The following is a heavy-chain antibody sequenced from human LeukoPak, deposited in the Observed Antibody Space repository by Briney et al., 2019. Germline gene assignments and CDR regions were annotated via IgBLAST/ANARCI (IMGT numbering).Heavy chain of an antibody. V-gene: IGHV1-2*06. Sequence: ASVKVSCKASGYTLTGYYMNWVRQAPGQGLEWMGRIDPNSGGTNYAQKFQGRVTMTRDTSISTAYMELSSLRSDDTAVYYCARRGNSLDYWGQGTLVTVSS. CDR1: GYTLTGYY. J-gene: IGHJ4*02. CDR3: ARRGNSLDY. D-gene: IGHD4-23*01. CDR2: IDPNSGGT.